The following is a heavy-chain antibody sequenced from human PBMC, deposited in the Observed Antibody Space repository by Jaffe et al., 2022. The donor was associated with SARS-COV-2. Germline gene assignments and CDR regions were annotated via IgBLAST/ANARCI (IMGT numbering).Heavy chain of an antibody. D-gene: IGHD3-22*01. CDR3: ARGDSSGYYMYVYYYYYMDV. V-gene: IGHV3-7*01. Sequence: EVQLVESGGGLVQPGGSLRLSCAASGFTFSSYWMSWVRQAPGKGLEWVANIKQDGSEKYYVDSVKGRFTISRDNAKNSLYLQMNSLRAEDTAVYYCARGDSSGYYMYVYYYYYMDVWGKGTTVTVSS. CDR2: IKQDGSEK. J-gene: IGHJ6*03. CDR1: GFTFSSYW.